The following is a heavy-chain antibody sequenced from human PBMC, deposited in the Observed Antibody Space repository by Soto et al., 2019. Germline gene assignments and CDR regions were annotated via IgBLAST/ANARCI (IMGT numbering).Heavy chain of an antibody. CDR3: ARGDSGSYWLHNWFDP. CDR1: GGSFSGYY. Sequence: PSETLSLTCAVYGGSFSGYYWSWIRQPPGKGLEWIGEINHSGSTNYNPSLKSRVTISVDTSKNQFSLKLSSVTAADTAVYYCARGDSGSYWLHNWFDPWGQGTLVTVSS. J-gene: IGHJ5*02. CDR2: INHSGST. V-gene: IGHV4-34*01. D-gene: IGHD1-26*01.